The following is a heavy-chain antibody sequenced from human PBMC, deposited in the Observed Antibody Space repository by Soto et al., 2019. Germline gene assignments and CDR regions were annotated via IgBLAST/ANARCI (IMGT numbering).Heavy chain of an antibody. Sequence: SETLPLTCTVSGDSIGDNYWSWIRQHPGKGLEWIGYIYYSGSTYYNPSLKSRVTISVDTSKNQFSLKLRSVTAADTAVYYCARSVFPWGHGTLVTVSS. J-gene: IGHJ5*02. CDR1: GDSIGDNY. CDR2: IYYSGST. V-gene: IGHV4-31*03. CDR3: ARSVFP.